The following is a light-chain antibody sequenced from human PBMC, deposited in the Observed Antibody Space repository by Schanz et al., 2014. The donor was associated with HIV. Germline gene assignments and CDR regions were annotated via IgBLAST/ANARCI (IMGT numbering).Light chain of an antibody. CDR2: DVT. Sequence: QSVLTQPASVSGSPGQSITIPCTGTSSDVGGYNYVAWYQQRPGKAPKLMIYDVTKRPSGVPDRFSGSKSGNTASLTISGLQAEDEADYYCCSYAGSYTFVVFGGGTKLTVL. CDR1: SSDVGGYNY. J-gene: IGLJ3*02. CDR3: CSYAGSYTFVV. V-gene: IGLV2-11*01.